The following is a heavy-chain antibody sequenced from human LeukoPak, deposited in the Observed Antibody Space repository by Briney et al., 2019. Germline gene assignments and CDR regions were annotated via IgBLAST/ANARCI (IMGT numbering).Heavy chain of an antibody. CDR1: GGSISSSDYY. Sequence: PSETLSLTCTVSGGSISSSDYYWAWIRQPPGKGLEWIGSVYYSGSTHYIPPLKSRVIISVDTSKNQFSLKLKSVTAADTAVYYCARRDGYNFYFDYWGQGTLVTVSS. CDR3: ARRDGYNFYFDY. J-gene: IGHJ4*02. D-gene: IGHD5-24*01. V-gene: IGHV4-39*01. CDR2: VYYSGST.